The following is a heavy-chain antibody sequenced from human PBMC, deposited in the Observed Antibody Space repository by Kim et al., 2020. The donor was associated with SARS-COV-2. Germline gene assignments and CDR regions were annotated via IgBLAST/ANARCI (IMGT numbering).Heavy chain of an antibody. CDR3: ARLPAAGGWYRVDAFDI. J-gene: IGHJ3*02. Sequence: GGSLRLSCAASGFTFSSYSINWVRQAPGKGLEWVSSISSDSTYIYYADSVKGRFTISRDNAKSSLYLQVDSLRVEDTAVYYCARLPAAGGWYRVDAFDIWGQGTMVTVSS. CDR2: ISSDSTYI. D-gene: IGHD6-19*01. CDR1: GFTFSSYS. V-gene: IGHV3-21*01.